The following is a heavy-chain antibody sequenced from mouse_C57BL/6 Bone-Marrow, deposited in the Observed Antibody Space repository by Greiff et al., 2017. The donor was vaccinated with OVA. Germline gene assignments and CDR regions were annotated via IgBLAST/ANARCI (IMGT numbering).Heavy chain of an antibody. Sequence: VQLQQSGPELVKPGASVKISCKASGYAFSSSWMNWVKQRPGKGLEWIGRIYPGDGDTNYNGKFKGKATLTADKSSSTAYMQLSSLTSEDSAVYFCARSGGWLLRPFDYWGQGTTLTVSS. J-gene: IGHJ2*01. CDR1: GYAFSSSW. V-gene: IGHV1-82*01. CDR3: ARSGGWLLRPFDY. D-gene: IGHD2-3*01. CDR2: IYPGDGDT.